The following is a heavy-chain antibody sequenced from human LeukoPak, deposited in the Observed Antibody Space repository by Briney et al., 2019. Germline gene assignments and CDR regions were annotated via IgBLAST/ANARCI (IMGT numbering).Heavy chain of an antibody. CDR1: GGSIGYYY. V-gene: IGHV4-59*01. D-gene: IGHD2-15*01. CDR3: ARDPGGYCSGGSCYPDAFDI. CDR2: IYYSGST. J-gene: IGHJ3*02. Sequence: PSETLSLTCTVSGGSIGYYYWSWIRQPPGKGLEWIGYIYYSGSTNYNPSLKSRVTISVDTSKNQFSLKLSSVTAADTAVYYCARDPGGYCSGGSCYPDAFDIWGQGTMVTVSS.